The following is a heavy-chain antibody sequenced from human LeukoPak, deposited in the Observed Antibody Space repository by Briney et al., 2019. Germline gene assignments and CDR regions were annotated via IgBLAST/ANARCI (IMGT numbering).Heavy chain of an antibody. D-gene: IGHD1-26*01. Sequence: PSQTLSLTCTVSGGSISSGSYYWSWIRQPAGKGLGWIGRIYTSGSTNYNPSLKSRVTISVDTSKNQFSLKLSSVTAADTAVYYCASSGSYSYYYYMDVWGKGTTVTVSS. CDR1: GGSISSGSYY. J-gene: IGHJ6*03. V-gene: IGHV4-61*02. CDR2: IYTSGST. CDR3: ASSGSYSYYYYMDV.